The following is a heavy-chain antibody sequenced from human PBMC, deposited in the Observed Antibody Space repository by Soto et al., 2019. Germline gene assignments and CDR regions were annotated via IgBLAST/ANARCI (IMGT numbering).Heavy chain of an antibody. J-gene: IGHJ6*02. Sequence: ASVKVSCKASGYTFTSYYMHWVRQAPGQGLEWMGIINPSGGSTSYAQKFQGRVTMTRDTSTSTVYMELSSLRSEDTAVYYCAQSITMVRGMGYYYYGMDVWGQGTTVTVSS. CDR1: GYTFTSYY. V-gene: IGHV1-46*01. CDR3: AQSITMVRGMGYYYYGMDV. D-gene: IGHD3-10*01. CDR2: INPSGGST.